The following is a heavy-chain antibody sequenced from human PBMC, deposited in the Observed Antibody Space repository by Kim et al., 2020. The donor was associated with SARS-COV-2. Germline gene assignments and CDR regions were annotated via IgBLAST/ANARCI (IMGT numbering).Heavy chain of an antibody. CDR3: ARARITMIVVATSSYWYFDL. Sequence: SETLSLTCTVSGGSISSGGYYWSWIRQHPGKGLEWIGYIYYSGSTYYNPSLKSRVTISVDTSKNQFSLKLSSVTAADTAVYYCARARITMIVVATSSYWYFDLWGRGTLVTVSS. D-gene: IGHD3-22*01. V-gene: IGHV4-31*03. CDR2: IYYSGST. J-gene: IGHJ2*01. CDR1: GGSISSGGYY.